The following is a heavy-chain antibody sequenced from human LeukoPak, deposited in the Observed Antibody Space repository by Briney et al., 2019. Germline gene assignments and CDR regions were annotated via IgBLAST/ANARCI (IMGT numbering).Heavy chain of an antibody. CDR1: GFTFNNYG. J-gene: IGHJ6*03. CDR2: IRYNGNNQ. D-gene: IGHD3-10*01. CDR3: AKDSAFYYIDV. Sequence: GGSLRLSCAASGFTFNNYGMHWVRQAPGKGLEWVAFIRYNGNNQYYADSVKGRFTISRDDSKNTLYLQMNSLKGDDTAVYYCAKDSAFYYIDVWGKGTTVIISS. V-gene: IGHV3-30*02.